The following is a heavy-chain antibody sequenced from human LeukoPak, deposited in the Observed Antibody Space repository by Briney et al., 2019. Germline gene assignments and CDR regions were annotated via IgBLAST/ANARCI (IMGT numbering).Heavy chain of an antibody. Sequence: GGSLRLSCAASGFTFSSYAMSWVRQAPGKGLEWVSAISGSGGSTYYADSVKGRFTISRDNSKNTLYLQMNSLRAEDTAVYYCAKVPVILWFGESQTDWRQGTLVTVSS. CDR3: AKVPVILWFGESQTD. J-gene: IGHJ4*02. CDR2: ISGSGGST. D-gene: IGHD3-10*01. V-gene: IGHV3-23*01. CDR1: GFTFSSYA.